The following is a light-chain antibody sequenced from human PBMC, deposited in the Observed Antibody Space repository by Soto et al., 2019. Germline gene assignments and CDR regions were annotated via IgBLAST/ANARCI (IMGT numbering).Light chain of an antibody. J-gene: IGKJ3*01. V-gene: IGKV1-33*01. CDR3: QQFDDVPFT. CDR2: DAS. CDR1: QGISFY. Sequence: DIQMTQSPSSLSASVGDRVTITCQASQGISFYLNWYQHKPGQVPKLLVSDASNLEPGVPSRFSGSGSGTDFTLTITGLQPEDRATYYCQQFDDVPFTFGPGTKVDLK.